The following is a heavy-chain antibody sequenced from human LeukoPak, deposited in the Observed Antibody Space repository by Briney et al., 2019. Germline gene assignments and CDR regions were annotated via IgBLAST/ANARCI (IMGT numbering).Heavy chain of an antibody. CDR1: GGSFSGYY. J-gene: IGHJ5*02. CDR2: INHSGST. Sequence: SETLSLTCAVYGGSFSGYYWSWIRQPPGEGLEWIGEINHSGSTNYNPSLKSRVTISVDTSKNQFSLKLSSVTAADTAVYYCARARVVVVAATRYNWFDPWGQGTLVTVSS. V-gene: IGHV4-34*01. D-gene: IGHD2-15*01. CDR3: ARARVVVVAATRYNWFDP.